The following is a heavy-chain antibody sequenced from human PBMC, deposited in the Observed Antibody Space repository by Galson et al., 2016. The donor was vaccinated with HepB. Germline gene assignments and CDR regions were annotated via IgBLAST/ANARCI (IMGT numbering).Heavy chain of an antibody. CDR1: GFIFSSYD. CDR2: ISASGGST. V-gene: IGHV3-23*01. D-gene: IGHD2-8*01. Sequence: SLRLSCAVSGFIFSSYDMSWVRQAPGKGLEWVSGISASGGSTFFAASVKGRFTISRDNSKNTLSLQMNSLRAEDTAVYYCARHQDIVLMMYAAFDYWGQGILVTVSS. CDR3: ARHQDIVLMMYAAFDY. J-gene: IGHJ4*02.